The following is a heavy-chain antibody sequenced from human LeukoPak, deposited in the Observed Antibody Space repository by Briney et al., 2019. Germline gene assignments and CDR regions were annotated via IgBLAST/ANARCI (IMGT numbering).Heavy chain of an antibody. CDR1: GFTFSSYG. J-gene: IGHJ3*02. CDR2: IRYDGSNK. Sequence: PGGSLRLSCAASGFTFSSYGMHWVRQAPGKGLEWVAFIRYDGSNKYYADSVKGRFTISRDNSKNTLYLQMNSLRAGDTAVYYCANQRAGIAARGAFDIWGQGTMVTVSS. D-gene: IGHD6-6*01. CDR3: ANQRAGIAARGAFDI. V-gene: IGHV3-30*02.